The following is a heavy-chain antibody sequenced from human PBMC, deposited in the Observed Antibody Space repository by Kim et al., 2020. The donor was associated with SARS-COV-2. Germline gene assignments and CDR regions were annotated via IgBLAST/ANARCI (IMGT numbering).Heavy chain of an antibody. CDR2: ITRSSSTI. Sequence: GGSLRLSCAASGSTFSNYEMNWVRQVPGKGLEWVSHITRSSSTIYYRDSVRGRFTISRDNAKNSLYLEMSSLTVEDTAIYYCARTSAGSYGSGRPFEYWGQGTLVTVSS. V-gene: IGHV3-48*03. D-gene: IGHD3-10*01. CDR3: ARTSAGSYGSGRPFEY. J-gene: IGHJ4*02. CDR1: GSTFSNYE.